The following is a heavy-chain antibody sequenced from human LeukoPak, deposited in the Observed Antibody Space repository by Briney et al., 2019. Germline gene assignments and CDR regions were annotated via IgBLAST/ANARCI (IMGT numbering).Heavy chain of an antibody. V-gene: IGHV3-73*01. CDR3: ARHAASGGSGVDY. J-gene: IGHJ4*02. CDR2: IRNKANSYAT. D-gene: IGHD3-10*01. CDR1: RFTFSGSA. Sequence: GGSLRLSCAASRFTFSGSAMHWVRQTSGKGLEWVGRIRNKANSYATAYAASVKGRFTISRDDSKNTAYLQMNSLKSEDTAVYYCARHAASGGSGVDYWGQGTLVTVSS.